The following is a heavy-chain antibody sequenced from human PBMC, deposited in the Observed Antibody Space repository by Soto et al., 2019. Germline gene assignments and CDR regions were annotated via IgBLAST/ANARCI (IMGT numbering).Heavy chain of an antibody. CDR3: ARRRERGTFRKGDCCGS. J-gene: IGHJ4*03. V-gene: IGHV2-70*01. CDR1: GFSLSTSGMS. Sequence: SGPTLVNPTQTLTLTCTFSGFSLSTSGMSVSWIRQPPGKALEWLAFIDWDDDKYYSTSLKTRLTISKDTSKNQEVLTMTNMEPVDTATYDCARRRERGTFRKGDCCGSWGQGSLVTVSS. CDR2: IDWDDDK. D-gene: IGHD2-21*02.